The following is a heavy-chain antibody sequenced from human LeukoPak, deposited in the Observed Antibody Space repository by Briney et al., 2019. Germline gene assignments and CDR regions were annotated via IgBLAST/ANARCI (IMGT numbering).Heavy chain of an antibody. CDR2: INLDGSEK. Sequence: GGSLRLSCTASGFIFSTSWMTWVRQAPGKGLEWVANINLDGSEKYYVDSVRGRFTISRDNAKNSLYLQMSSLRAEDTAVYYCARRSGIAVAGAFDYWGQGTLVTVSS. CDR3: ARRSGIAVAGAFDY. CDR1: GFIFSTSW. D-gene: IGHD6-19*01. V-gene: IGHV3-7*01. J-gene: IGHJ4*02.